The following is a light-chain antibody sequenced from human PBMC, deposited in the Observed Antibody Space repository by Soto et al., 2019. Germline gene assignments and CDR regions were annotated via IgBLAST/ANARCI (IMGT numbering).Light chain of an antibody. CDR3: QQYIGYPYT. CDR1: HSVSSS. J-gene: IGKJ2*01. CDR2: GAS. Sequence: EVVMTQSPATLSVSPGERATLSCRASHSVSSSLAWYQQKPGQAPRLLISGASTRAAGIPARFSGSGSGTEFTLTISSLQSEDFAVYYCQQYIGYPYTFGQGTKVEIK. V-gene: IGKV3-15*01.